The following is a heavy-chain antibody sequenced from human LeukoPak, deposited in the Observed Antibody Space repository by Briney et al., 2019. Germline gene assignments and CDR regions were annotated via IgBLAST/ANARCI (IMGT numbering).Heavy chain of an antibody. V-gene: IGHV4-59*01. J-gene: IGHJ4*02. CDR2: IYYSGST. Sequence: PSETLSLTCTVSGGSISSYYWSWIRQPPGKGLEWIGYIYYSGSTNYNPSLKSRVTISVDTSKNQFSLKLSSVTAADTAVYYCTRGAPGRPLDYWGQGTLVTVSS. CDR1: GGSISSYY. D-gene: IGHD5-12*01. CDR3: TRGAPGRPLDY.